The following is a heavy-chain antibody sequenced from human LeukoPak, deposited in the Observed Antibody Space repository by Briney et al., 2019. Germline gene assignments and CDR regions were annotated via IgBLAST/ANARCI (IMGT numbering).Heavy chain of an antibody. CDR1: GGSISSYY. CDR3: ARQPSSTYDILTGYSRGMDV. D-gene: IGHD3-9*01. Sequence: PSETLSLTCTVSGGSISSYYWSWIRQPPGKGLEWIGYIYYSGSTNYNPSLKSRVTISVDTSKNQFSLKLSSVTAADTAVYYCARQPSSTYDILTGYSRGMDVWGQGTTVTVSS. CDR2: IYYSGST. J-gene: IGHJ6*02. V-gene: IGHV4-59*08.